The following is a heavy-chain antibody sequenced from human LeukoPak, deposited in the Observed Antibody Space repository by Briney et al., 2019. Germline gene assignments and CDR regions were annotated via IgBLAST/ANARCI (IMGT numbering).Heavy chain of an antibody. Sequence: GGSLRLSCAASGFTLSSYGMHWVRQAPGKGLEWVAVIWYDGSNKYYADSVKGRFTISRDNSKNTLYLQMNSLRAEDTAVYYCARDKGDYDSSGSLFVFGGQGTLVTVSS. CDR1: GFTLSSYG. J-gene: IGHJ4*02. CDR2: IWYDGSNK. CDR3: ARDKGDYDSSGSLFVF. V-gene: IGHV3-33*01. D-gene: IGHD3-22*01.